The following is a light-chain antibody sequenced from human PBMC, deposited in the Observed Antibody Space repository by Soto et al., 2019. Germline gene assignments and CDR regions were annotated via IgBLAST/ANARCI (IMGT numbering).Light chain of an antibody. CDR3: QQSGT. J-gene: IGKJ1*01. CDR1: QSVSSSY. Sequence: EIVLTQSPGTLSLSPGERATLSCRASQSVSSSYLAWYQQKPGQAPRLLIYGASSRATGIPDRFSGSGSGTDFPLTISRLEPEDFAVYYCQQSGTFGQGTKVEI. CDR2: GAS. V-gene: IGKV3-20*01.